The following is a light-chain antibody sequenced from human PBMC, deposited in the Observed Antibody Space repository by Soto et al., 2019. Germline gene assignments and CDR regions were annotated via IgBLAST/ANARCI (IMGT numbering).Light chain of an antibody. CDR1: QSVTSN. CDR2: GAS. CDR3: QQYDNWWT. J-gene: IGKJ1*01. V-gene: IGKV3-15*01. Sequence: EIVMTQSPATLSVSPGERATLSCRASQSVTSNLAWYQKKPGQAPSLLLYGASTRATGIPGMFSGSGSGTDLTLTIRSLQSEDFAVYYCQQYDNWWTFGQGTRVEIK.